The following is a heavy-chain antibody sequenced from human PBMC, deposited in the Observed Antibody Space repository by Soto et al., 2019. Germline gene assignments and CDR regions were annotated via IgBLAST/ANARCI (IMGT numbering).Heavy chain of an antibody. J-gene: IGHJ5*02. CDR2: IYYSGST. V-gene: IGHV4-59*01. CDR1: GGSISSYY. Sequence: QVQLQESGPGLVKPSETLSLTCTVSGGSISSYYWSWIRQPPGKGLEWIGYIYYSGSTNYNPSLKRRVTISVDTSKNQFSLKLSSVTAADTAVYYCARAPILQLERPWFDPWGQGTLVTVSS. CDR3: ARAPILQLERPWFDP. D-gene: IGHD1-1*01.